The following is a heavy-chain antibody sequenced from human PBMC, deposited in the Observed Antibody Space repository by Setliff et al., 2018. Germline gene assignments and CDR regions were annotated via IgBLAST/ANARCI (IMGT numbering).Heavy chain of an antibody. Sequence: PSETLSLTCAVYGASFSGTYRSWIRQSPGKGLEWIGEINHTGSPNWIGEINHSGSPNYNPSLKSRVTMSVDTSKNQFSLKLTSVTAADTAVYYCRVWVDMIEVDSWAQGTLVTVSS. J-gene: IGHJ4*02. CDR3: RVWVDMIEVDS. CDR2: INHSGSP. CDR1: GASFSGTY. D-gene: IGHD3-22*01. V-gene: IGHV4-34*01.